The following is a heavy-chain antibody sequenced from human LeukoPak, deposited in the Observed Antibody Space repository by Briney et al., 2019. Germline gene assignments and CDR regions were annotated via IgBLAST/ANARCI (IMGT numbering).Heavy chain of an antibody. CDR2: ISSSGSTI. CDR1: GFTFSSYE. J-gene: IGHJ3*02. CDR3: AGTLGFPNAFDI. V-gene: IGHV3-48*03. Sequence: PGGSLRLSCAASGFTFSSYEMNWVRQDPGKGLEWVSYISSSGSTIYYADSVKGRFTISRDNAKNSLYLQMNTLRAEDTAVYYCAGTLGFPNAFDIWGQGTMVTVSS.